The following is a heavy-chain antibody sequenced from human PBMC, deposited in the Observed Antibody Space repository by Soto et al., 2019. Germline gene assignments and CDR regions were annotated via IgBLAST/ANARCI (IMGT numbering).Heavy chain of an antibody. Sequence: ASVKVSCKASGYTFTSYAMHWVRQAPGQRLEWMGWINAGNGNTKYSQKFQGRVTITRDTSASTAYMELSSLRSEDTAVYYCASSFSHQYYDILTGLDYWGQGTLVTVSS. CDR2: INAGNGNT. CDR3: ASSFSHQYYDILTGLDY. D-gene: IGHD3-9*01. V-gene: IGHV1-3*01. J-gene: IGHJ4*02. CDR1: GYTFTSYA.